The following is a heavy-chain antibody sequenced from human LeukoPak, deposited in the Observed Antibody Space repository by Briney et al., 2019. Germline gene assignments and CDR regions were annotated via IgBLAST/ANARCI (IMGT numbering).Heavy chain of an antibody. D-gene: IGHD3-10*01. Sequence: SVKVSCKASGGTFSTYAIIWVRQAPGQGLEWMGGIIPMFGTANYAQKFQGRVTITADESTSTAYMELSGLRSEDTAVYYCARINYYDSGSANYYYYYMDVWGKGTTVIISS. J-gene: IGHJ6*03. V-gene: IGHV1-69*13. CDR1: GGTFSTYA. CDR3: ARINYYDSGSANYYYYYMDV. CDR2: IIPMFGTA.